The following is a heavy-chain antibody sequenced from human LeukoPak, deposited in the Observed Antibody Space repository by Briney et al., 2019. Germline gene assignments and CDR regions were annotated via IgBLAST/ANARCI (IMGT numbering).Heavy chain of an antibody. CDR3: ARHYCSGCNCYSFDN. V-gene: IGHV4-59*08. CDR1: GGSISSYY. J-gene: IGHJ4*02. D-gene: IGHD2-15*01. CDR2: IYYSGST. Sequence: SETLSLTCTVSGGSISSYYWSWIRQPPGKGLEWIGYIYYSGSTNYNPSLKSRVTISVDTSKNQFSLKLSSVTAADTAVYYCARHYCSGCNCYSFDNWGQGTLVTVSS.